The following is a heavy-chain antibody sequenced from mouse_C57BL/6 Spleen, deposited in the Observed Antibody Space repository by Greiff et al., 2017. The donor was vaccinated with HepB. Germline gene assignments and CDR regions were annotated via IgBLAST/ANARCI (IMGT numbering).Heavy chain of an antibody. J-gene: IGHJ4*01. CDR2: IYPGDGDT. CDR1: GYAFSSYW. D-gene: IGHD1-1*01. Sequence: VQLQQSGAELVKPGASVKISCKASGYAFSSYWMNWVKQRPGKGLEWIGKIYPGDGDTNYNGKFKGKATLAEDTSTRTDYMQLSRLTSDDSAFYCCAVLYGSSYDYAMDYWGQGTTVTVSS. V-gene: IGHV1-80*01. CDR3: AVLYGSSYDYAMDY.